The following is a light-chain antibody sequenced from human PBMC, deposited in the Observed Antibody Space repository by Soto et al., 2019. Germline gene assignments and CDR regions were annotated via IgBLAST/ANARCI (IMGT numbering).Light chain of an antibody. CDR2: GAS. J-gene: IGKJ2*01. V-gene: IGKV3-20*01. CDR3: QQYGSSPPYT. Sequence: EIVLTQSPGTLSLSPGERATVSCRASQSVSSSYLAWYQQKPGQPPRILIYGASRRATGLPDRFSGSGSGTDFTLTVSRLEPEEFAVYYCQQYGSSPPYTFGQGTKLEIK. CDR1: QSVSSSY.